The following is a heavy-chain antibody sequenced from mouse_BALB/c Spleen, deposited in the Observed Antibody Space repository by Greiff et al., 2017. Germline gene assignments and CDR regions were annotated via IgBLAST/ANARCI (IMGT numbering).Heavy chain of an antibody. CDR3: ARATTVVAFDY. V-gene: IGHV5-17*02. D-gene: IGHD1-1*01. Sequence: EVKLMESGGGLVQPGGSRKLSCAASGFTFSSFGMHWVRQAPEKGLEWVAYISSGSSTIYYADTVKGRFTISRDNPKNTLYLEMSSLRSEDTAMYYCARATTVVAFDYWGQGTTLTVSS. CDR1: GFTFSSFG. J-gene: IGHJ2*01. CDR2: ISSGSSTI.